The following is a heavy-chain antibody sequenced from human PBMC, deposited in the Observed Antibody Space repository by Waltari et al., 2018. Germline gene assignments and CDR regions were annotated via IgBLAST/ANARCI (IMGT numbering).Heavy chain of an antibody. CDR1: GFTFSPSW. CDR2: INNDGGDT. J-gene: IGHJ4*02. Sequence: EVHLVESGGGLVQPGGSLRLSCAASGFTFSPSWLHWVRQAPGKGLVWVSRINNDGGDTYYADSVKGRFTISRDNAKNTLFLEMNSLRAEDTAVYYCAREVDTALAYYFDNWGQGTLVTVSS. V-gene: IGHV3-74*01. D-gene: IGHD5-18*01. CDR3: AREVDTALAYYFDN.